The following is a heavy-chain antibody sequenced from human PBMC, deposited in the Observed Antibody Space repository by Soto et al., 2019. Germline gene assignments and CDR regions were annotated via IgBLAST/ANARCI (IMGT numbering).Heavy chain of an antibody. Sequence: ASVKVSCKASGYTFTSYGISWVRQAPGQGLEWMGWISAYNGNTNYAQKLQGRVTMTTDTSTSTAYMELRSLRSDDTAVYYCARDMLDYGDYGDHYYYYYVMDVWGQGTTVTVSS. D-gene: IGHD4-17*01. V-gene: IGHV1-18*01. CDR3: ARDMLDYGDYGDHYYYYYVMDV. CDR2: ISAYNGNT. J-gene: IGHJ6*02. CDR1: GYTFTSYG.